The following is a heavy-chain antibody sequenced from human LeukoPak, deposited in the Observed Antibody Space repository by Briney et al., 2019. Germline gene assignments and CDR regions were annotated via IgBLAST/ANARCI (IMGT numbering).Heavy chain of an antibody. J-gene: IGHJ5*02. V-gene: IGHV4-30-4*01. CDR1: GYSISSGYY. D-gene: IGHD6-13*01. CDR3: ARVPLGIAAAATGS. Sequence: SETLSLTCTVSGYSISSGYYWSWIRQPPGKGLEWIGYIYYSGSTYYNPSLKSRVTISVDTSKNQFSLKLSSVTAADTAVYYCARVPLGIAAAATGSWGQGILVTVSS. CDR2: IYYSGST.